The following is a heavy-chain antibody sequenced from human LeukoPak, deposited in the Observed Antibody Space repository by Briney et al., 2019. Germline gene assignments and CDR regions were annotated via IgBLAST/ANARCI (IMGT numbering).Heavy chain of an antibody. V-gene: IGHV3-33*01. CDR3: AGGLPPVMKYYFDY. CDR2: MWYDGSNK. D-gene: IGHD4-11*01. CDR1: GFTFNSYG. Sequence: GGSLRLSCAASGFTFNSYGMHWVRQAPGKGLEWVAVMWYDGSNKYYADSVKGRFTISRDDSKNTLYLQMNSLRAEDTAMYYCAGGLPPVMKYYFDYWGQGTLVTVSS. J-gene: IGHJ4*02.